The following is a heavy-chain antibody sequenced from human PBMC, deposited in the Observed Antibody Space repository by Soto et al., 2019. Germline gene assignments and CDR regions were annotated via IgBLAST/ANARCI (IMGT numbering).Heavy chain of an antibody. D-gene: IGHD4-17*01. V-gene: IGHV4-30-2*01. Sequence: QLQLQESGSGLVKPSQTLSLTCAVSGGSISSGGYSWSWIRQPPGKGLEWIGYIYHSGSTYYNPSLTSRVTTSVDRXTNXFXQKLSSVTAADTAVYYCARADYGGNDSHYYYYGMDVWGQGTTVTVSS. J-gene: IGHJ6*02. CDR2: IYHSGST. CDR3: ARADYGGNDSHYYYYGMDV. CDR1: GGSISSGGYS.